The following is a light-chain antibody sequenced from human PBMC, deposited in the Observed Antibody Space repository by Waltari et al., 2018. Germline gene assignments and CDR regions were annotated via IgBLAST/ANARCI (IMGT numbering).Light chain of an antibody. CDR2: RAS. CDR3: QQYNNWPPGT. CDR1: HSIGSS. J-gene: IGKJ1*01. Sequence: ETVLTQSPATLSMSPGDRPTLSCRTSHSIGSSLAWYQQRPGQAPRLLIYRASTRATGIPDRFSGSGSETEFTLTISSLQSEDIAVYYCQQYNNWPPGTFGQGTKVEI. V-gene: IGKV3-15*01.